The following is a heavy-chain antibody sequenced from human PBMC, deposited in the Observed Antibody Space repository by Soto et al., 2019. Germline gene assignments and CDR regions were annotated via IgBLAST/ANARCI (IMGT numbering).Heavy chain of an antibody. CDR1: GFTFSDYY. CDR2: ISSSGSTI. D-gene: IGHD2-15*01. V-gene: IGHV3-11*01. CDR3: ARDYCSGGSCYSGSFDY. J-gene: IGHJ4*02. Sequence: QVQLVESGGGLVKPGGSLRLSCAASGFTFSDYYMSWIRQAPGKGLEWVSYISSSGSTIYYADSVKGRFTISRDNAKNXXYLQMNSLRAEDTAVYYCARDYCSGGSCYSGSFDYWGQGTLVTVSS.